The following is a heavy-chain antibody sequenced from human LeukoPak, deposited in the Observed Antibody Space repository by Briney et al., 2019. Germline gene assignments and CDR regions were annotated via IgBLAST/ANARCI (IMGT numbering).Heavy chain of an antibody. Sequence: SETLSLTCAVYGGSFSGYYWCWIRQPPGKGLEWIGEINHSGSTNYNPSLKSRVTISVDTSKNQFSLKLSSVTAADTAVYYCARQHYYYYYMDVWGKGTTVTISS. CDR2: INHSGST. V-gene: IGHV4-34*01. CDR1: GGSFSGYY. CDR3: ARQHYYYYYMDV. J-gene: IGHJ6*03.